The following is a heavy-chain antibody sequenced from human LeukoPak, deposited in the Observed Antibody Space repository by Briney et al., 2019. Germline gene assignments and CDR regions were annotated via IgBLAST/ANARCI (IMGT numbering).Heavy chain of an antibody. Sequence: PGGSLRLSCAASGFTFSSYSMNWVRQAPGKGLEWVGRIKSKTDGGTTDYAAPVKGRFTISRDDSKNTLYLQMNSLKTEDTAVYYCTTDRPQYYYDSSGYYPFDYWGQGTLVTVSS. CDR3: TTDRPQYYYDSSGYYPFDY. CDR1: GFTFSSYS. V-gene: IGHV3-15*01. J-gene: IGHJ4*02. D-gene: IGHD3-22*01. CDR2: IKSKTDGGTT.